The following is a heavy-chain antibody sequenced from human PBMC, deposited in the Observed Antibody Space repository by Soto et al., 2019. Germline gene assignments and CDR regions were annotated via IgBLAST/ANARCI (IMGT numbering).Heavy chain of an antibody. J-gene: IGHJ4*02. D-gene: IGHD3-9*01. CDR2: IIPIFGTA. CDR3: AIVLRYFDWLFDFDY. CDR1: GGTFSSYA. V-gene: IGHV1-69*13. Sequence: SVKVSCKASGGTFSSYAISWVRQAPGQGLEWMGGIIPIFGTANYAQKFRGRVTITADESTSTAYMELSSLRSEDTAVYYCAIVLRYFDWLFDFDYWGQGTLVTVSS.